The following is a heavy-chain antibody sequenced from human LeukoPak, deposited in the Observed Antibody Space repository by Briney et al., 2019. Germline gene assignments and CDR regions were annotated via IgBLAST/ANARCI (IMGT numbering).Heavy chain of an antibody. CDR1: GFTFSDYS. Sequence: GGSLRLSCAASGFTFSDYSMNWVHQAPGKGLEWISYVGISSGNTKYADSVKGRFTISGDSAKNSVFLQMNNLRVEDTAVYYCARDHRYAFDNWGQGTLVTVSS. CDR3: ARDHRYAFDN. CDR2: VGISSGNT. V-gene: IGHV3-48*04. J-gene: IGHJ4*02. D-gene: IGHD5-12*01.